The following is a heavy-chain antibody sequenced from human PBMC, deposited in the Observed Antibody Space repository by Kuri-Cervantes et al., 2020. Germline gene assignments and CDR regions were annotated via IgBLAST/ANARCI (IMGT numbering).Heavy chain of an antibody. V-gene: IGHV4-39*07. CDR1: GGSISSGGYY. D-gene: IGHD1-14*01. CDR2: IYHSGST. CDR3: ARAEPRTMAHFDY. J-gene: IGHJ4*02. Sequence: SETLSLTCTVSGGSISSGGYYWSWIRQHPGKGLEWIGSIYHSGSTYYNPSLKSRVTIPVDTSKNQFSLKLSSVTAADTTVYYCARAEPRTMAHFDYWGQGTLVTVSS.